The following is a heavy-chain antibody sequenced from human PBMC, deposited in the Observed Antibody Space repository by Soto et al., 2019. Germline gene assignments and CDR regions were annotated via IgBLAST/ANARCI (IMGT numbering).Heavy chain of an antibody. J-gene: IGHJ2*01. CDR2: ISYDGSNK. V-gene: IGHV3-30*18. D-gene: IGHD1-1*01. CDR1: GFTFSSYG. Sequence: QVQLLESGGGVVQPGRSLRLSCAASGFTFSSYGMHWVRQAPGKGLEWVAVISYDGSNKYYADSVKGRFTISRDNSKNTLYLQMNRLSAEDTAVYSWAKDGTSVHWYFDLWGRVTLVTVSS. CDR3: AKDGTSVHWYFDL.